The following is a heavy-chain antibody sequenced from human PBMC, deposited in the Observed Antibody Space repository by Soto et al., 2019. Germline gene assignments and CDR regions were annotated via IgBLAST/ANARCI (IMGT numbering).Heavy chain of an antibody. Sequence: ASVKVSCKVSGYTLTELSMHWVRQAPGKGLGWMGGFDPEDGETIYAQKFQGRVTMTEDTSTDTAYMELSSLRSEDTAVYYCATRNYYDSSGSRPPFDYWGQGTLVTVSS. J-gene: IGHJ4*02. V-gene: IGHV1-24*01. D-gene: IGHD3-22*01. CDR2: FDPEDGET. CDR3: ATRNYYDSSGSRPPFDY. CDR1: GYTLTELS.